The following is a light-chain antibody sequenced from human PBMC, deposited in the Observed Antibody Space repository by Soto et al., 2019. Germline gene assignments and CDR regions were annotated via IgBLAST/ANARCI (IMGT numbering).Light chain of an antibody. CDR1: SSDIGTYNY. J-gene: IGLJ3*02. CDR3: SSYTTSSTQV. CDR2: EVS. V-gene: IGLV2-14*01. Sequence: QSAPTQPAYVSGSPGQSITISCTGTSSDIGTYNYVSWYQQHTGKVPKLMIYEVSNRPSGVSNRFSGAKSGNAASLAISGLQAEDEADYYCSSYTTSSTQVFGGGTKLNVL.